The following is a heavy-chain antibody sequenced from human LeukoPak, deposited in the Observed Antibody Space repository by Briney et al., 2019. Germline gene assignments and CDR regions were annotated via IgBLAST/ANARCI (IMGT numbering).Heavy chain of an antibody. CDR3: ARERGGYSYGYGYYYGMDV. CDR1: GFTFSSYA. Sequence: GRSLRLSCAASGFTFSSYAIHWVRQAPGKGLEWVAVIWYDGSNKYYADSVKGRFTISRDNSKNTLYLQMNSLRAEDTAVYYCARERGGYSYGYGYYYGMDVWGQGTTVTVSS. J-gene: IGHJ6*02. V-gene: IGHV3-33*08. D-gene: IGHD5-18*01. CDR2: IWYDGSNK.